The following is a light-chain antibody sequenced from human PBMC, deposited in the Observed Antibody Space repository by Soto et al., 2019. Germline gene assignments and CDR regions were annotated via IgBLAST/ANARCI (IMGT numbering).Light chain of an antibody. J-gene: IGKJ2*01. CDR3: QQSWT. CDR1: QAIRSW. CDR2: DAS. V-gene: IGKV1-5*01. Sequence: DIQMTQSPSTLSASVGDRVTITCRASQAIRSWLAWYQQKPGKAPKLLIYDASSLEGGVPSRFSGSGSATEFTLTISSLQPDDFATYYCQQSWTFGQGTKLEMK.